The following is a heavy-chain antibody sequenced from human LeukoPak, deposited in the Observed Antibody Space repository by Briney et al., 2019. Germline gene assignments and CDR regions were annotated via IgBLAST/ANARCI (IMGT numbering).Heavy chain of an antibody. CDR1: GFTFSSYG. CDR2: ISSSSSYI. Sequence: GGSLRLSCAASGFTFSSYGMNWVRQAPGKGLEWVSSISSSSSYIYYADSVKGRFTISRDNAKNSLYLQMNSLRAEDTAVYYCARDEGYYDSSGTPGFDYWGQGTLVTVSS. V-gene: IGHV3-21*01. J-gene: IGHJ4*02. D-gene: IGHD3-22*01. CDR3: ARDEGYYDSSGTPGFDY.